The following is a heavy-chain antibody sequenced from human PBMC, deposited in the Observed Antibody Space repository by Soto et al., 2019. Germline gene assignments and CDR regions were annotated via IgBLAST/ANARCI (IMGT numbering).Heavy chain of an antibody. D-gene: IGHD2-2*01. CDR3: ATVYCATTSCYAPFDY. V-gene: IGHV3-15*01. CDR1: GFTFSNAW. Sequence: EVHLVESGGGLVKAGGSLRLSCAASGFTFSNAWMSWVRQAPGKGLEWIGRIKTNSDGGTVDYASPVKGRFTISRDDSTSMLYLDLNSLKTEDTGVYFCATVYCATTSCYAPFDYWGKGTLVTVSS. J-gene: IGHJ4*02. CDR2: IKTNSDGGTV.